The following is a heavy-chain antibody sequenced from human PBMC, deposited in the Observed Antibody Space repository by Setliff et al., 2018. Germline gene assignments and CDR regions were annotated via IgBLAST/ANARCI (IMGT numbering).Heavy chain of an antibody. CDR2: IGSAGDT. J-gene: IGHJ6*02. CDR3: ARAPGYGSGNYYYFYYSMDV. D-gene: IGHD3-10*01. CDR1: GFTFSKYD. V-gene: IGHV3-13*01. Sequence: LSCAASGFTFSKYDMHWVRQVIGKGLEWVSGIGSAGDTYYPGSVKGRFTISRENGKNSVYLQMNSLRAGDTGVYYCARAPGYGSGNYYYFYYSMDVWGQGTTVTVSS.